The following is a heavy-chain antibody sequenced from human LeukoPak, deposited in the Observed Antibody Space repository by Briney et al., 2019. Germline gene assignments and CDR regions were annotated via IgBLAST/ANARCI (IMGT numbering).Heavy chain of an antibody. D-gene: IGHD3-9*01. V-gene: IGHV3-64*01. J-gene: IGHJ4*02. Sequence: GGSLRLSCAASGFTFSSYAMHWVRQAPGKGLEYVSAISSNGGSTYYANSVKGRFTISRDNSKNTLYLQMGSLRAEDMAVYYCARSPQGGRYFDWLLNWGQGTLVTVSS. CDR2: ISSNGGST. CDR3: ARSPQGGRYFDWLLN. CDR1: GFTFSSYA.